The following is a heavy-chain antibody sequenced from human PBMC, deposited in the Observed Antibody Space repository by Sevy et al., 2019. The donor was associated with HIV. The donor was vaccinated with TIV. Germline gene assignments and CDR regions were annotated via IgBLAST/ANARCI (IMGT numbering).Heavy chain of an antibody. Sequence: GGPLRLSCAASGFTFSSYSMNWVRQAPGKGLEWVSYISSSSSTIYYADSVKGRFTISRDNAKNSLYLQMNSLRDEDTAVYYCARSGGIITMIENKYNWFDPWGQGTLVTVSS. D-gene: IGHD3-22*01. V-gene: IGHV3-48*02. CDR2: ISSSSSTI. CDR1: GFTFSSYS. J-gene: IGHJ5*02. CDR3: ARSGGIITMIENKYNWFDP.